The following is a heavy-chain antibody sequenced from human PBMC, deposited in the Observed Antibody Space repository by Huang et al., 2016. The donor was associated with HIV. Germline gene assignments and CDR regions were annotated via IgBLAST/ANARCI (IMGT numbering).Heavy chain of an antibody. Sequence: EVQLVESGEGLVKPGGSLRLSCVAYGFTFTNYAMTWVRQAPGKGLEWVAVIGSSSSFTYYADSVKGRFTIPRDDAKNSLYLQMNSLRAEDTAVYYCARPQGDKVRGIIRSYYYYYGMDVWGRGTTVTVSS. V-gene: IGHV3-21*06. J-gene: IGHJ6*02. D-gene: IGHD3-10*01. CDR2: IGSSSSFT. CDR3: ARPQGDKVRGIIRSYYYYYGMDV. CDR1: GFTFTNYA.